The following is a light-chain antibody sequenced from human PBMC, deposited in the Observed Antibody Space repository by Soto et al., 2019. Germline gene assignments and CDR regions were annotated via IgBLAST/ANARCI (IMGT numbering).Light chain of an antibody. V-gene: IGLV4-69*01. CDR2: LNSDSSH. CDR3: QTCGTGIMV. CDR1: SRHSTYA. Sequence: QSVLTQSPSASASLGASVNLTCTLSSRHSTYANAWPQQQPQQGPRYLIKLNSDSSHTKGDGIPDRFSGSSSGAERSLTISSPQSEDEADYICQTCGTGIMVFGGGTKLTVL. J-gene: IGLJ2*01.